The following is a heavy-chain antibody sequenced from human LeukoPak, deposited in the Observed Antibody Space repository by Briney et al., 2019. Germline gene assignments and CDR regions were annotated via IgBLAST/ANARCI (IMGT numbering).Heavy chain of an antibody. V-gene: IGHV1-18*01. D-gene: IGHD3-3*01. CDR3: ARDVSKGITIFGVVISPTDYYYYMDV. CDR1: GYTFTSYG. Sequence: ASVKVSCKASGYTFTSYGISWVRQAPGQGLEWMGWISAYNGNTNYAQKPQGRVTMTTDTSTSTAYMELRSLRSDDTAVYYCARDVSKGITIFGVVISPTDYYYYMDVWGKGTTVTVSS. J-gene: IGHJ6*03. CDR2: ISAYNGNT.